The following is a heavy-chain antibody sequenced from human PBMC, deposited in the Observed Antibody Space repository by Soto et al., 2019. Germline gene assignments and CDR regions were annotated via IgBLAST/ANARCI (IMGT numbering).Heavy chain of an antibody. D-gene: IGHD6-19*01. V-gene: IGHV3-23*01. J-gene: IGHJ3*02. Sequence: EVQLLESGGGLVQPGGSLRLSCAASGFTFSSYAMSWVRQAPGKGLEWVSAISGSGGSTYYADSVKGRFTISRDNSKNTLYLQMNSLRAEDTAVYYCAKGAQQWLVLLDAFDIWGQGTMVTVSS. CDR1: GFTFSSYA. CDR2: ISGSGGST. CDR3: AKGAQQWLVLLDAFDI.